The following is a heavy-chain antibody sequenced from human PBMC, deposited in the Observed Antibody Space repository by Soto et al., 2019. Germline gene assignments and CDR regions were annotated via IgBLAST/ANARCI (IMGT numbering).Heavy chain of an antibody. CDR1: GFIFSDYS. CDR2: ISGRGGGT. J-gene: IGHJ4*02. CDR3: ARSSGDTWEQYYFDY. D-gene: IGHD1-1*01. V-gene: IGHV3-23*01. Sequence: EVQLLESGGGLVLPGGSLRLSCAASGFIFSDYSMSWVRQAPGKGLEWVSGISGRGGGTYYADSVKGRFTISRDSSRNTLFLQMNSLRAEDTALYFCARSSGDTWEQYYFDYWGQGTLVPVSS.